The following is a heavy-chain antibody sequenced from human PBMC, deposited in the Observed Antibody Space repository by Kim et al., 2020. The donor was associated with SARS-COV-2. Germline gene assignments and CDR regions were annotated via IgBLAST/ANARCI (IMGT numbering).Heavy chain of an antibody. V-gene: IGHV3-21*01. CDR1: GFTFSSYS. CDR2: ISSSSSYI. Sequence: GGSLRLSCAASGFTFSSYSMNWVRQAPGKGLEWVSSISSSSSYIYYADSVKGRFTISRDNAKNSLYLQMNSLRAEDTAVYYCARDQHQQPDYYGMDVWGQGTTVTVSS. D-gene: IGHD6-13*01. J-gene: IGHJ6*02. CDR3: ARDQHQQPDYYGMDV.